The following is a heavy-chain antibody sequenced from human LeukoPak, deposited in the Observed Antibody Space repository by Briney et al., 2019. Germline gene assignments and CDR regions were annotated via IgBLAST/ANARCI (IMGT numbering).Heavy chain of an antibody. Sequence: PGGSLRLSCAASGFTFNNYWIHWVRQAPGKGLVWVSRINTDGRTTTYADSVKGRFTISRDNAKNTVHLQMNSLRAEDTAVYYCSAWFGELLWYGGQGTLVIVSS. CDR1: GFTFNNYW. CDR3: SAWFGELLWY. CDR2: INTDGRTT. J-gene: IGHJ4*02. V-gene: IGHV3-74*01. D-gene: IGHD3-10*01.